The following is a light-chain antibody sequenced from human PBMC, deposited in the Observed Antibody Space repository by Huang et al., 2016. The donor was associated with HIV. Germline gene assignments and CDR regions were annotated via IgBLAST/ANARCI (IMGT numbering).Light chain of an antibody. CDR3: QQYNDWPPYT. J-gene: IGKJ2*01. CDR2: GAS. Sequence: EVVMTQSPATLSVSPGERATLSCRASQSVRSNLAWYQQKPGQAPRLLIYGASTRATAIPARFSVSGSGTEFTLTISSLQSEDFAVYYCQQYNDWPPYTFGQGTKLEIK. V-gene: IGKV3-15*01. CDR1: QSVRSN.